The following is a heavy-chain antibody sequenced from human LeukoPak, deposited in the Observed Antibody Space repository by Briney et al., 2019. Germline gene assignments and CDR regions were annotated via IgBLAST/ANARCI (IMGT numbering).Heavy chain of an antibody. CDR1: GFTFDDYA. CDR3: AKVGVYDSSGYPDY. CDR2: ISWNSGSI. D-gene: IGHD3-22*01. Sequence: HPGRSLRLSCAASGFTFDDYAMHWVRQAPGKGLEWVSGISWNSGSIGYADSVKGRFTISRDNAKNSLYLQMNSLRAEDTALYYCAKVGVYDSSGYPDYWGQGTLVTVSS. J-gene: IGHJ4*02. V-gene: IGHV3-9*01.